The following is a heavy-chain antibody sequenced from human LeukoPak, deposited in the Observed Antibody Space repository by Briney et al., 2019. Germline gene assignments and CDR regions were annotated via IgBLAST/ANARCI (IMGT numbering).Heavy chain of an antibody. V-gene: IGHV3-30-3*01. Sequence: PGGSLRLSCAASGFTFTSYAMHSVRQAPGKGLEWVAVISYDGSNKYYADSVKGRFTISRDNSKNTLYLQMNSLRAEDTAVYYCARVDTAMVYYYYGMDVWGQGTTVTVSS. D-gene: IGHD5-18*01. CDR1: GFTFTSYA. CDR3: ARVDTAMVYYYYGMDV. J-gene: IGHJ6*02. CDR2: ISYDGSNK.